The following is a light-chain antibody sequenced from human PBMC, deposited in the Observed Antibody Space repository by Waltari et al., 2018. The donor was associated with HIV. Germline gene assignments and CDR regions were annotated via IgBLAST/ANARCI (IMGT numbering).Light chain of an antibody. CDR2: DND. CDR3: GTWDSSLNGYYV. J-gene: IGLJ1*01. CDR1: SSTIGDNY. Sequence: QSVLTQPPSVSAAPGQKVTISCSGSSSTIGDNYVSWYQQLPGSAPKLLIYDNDKRPSGIPDRFSGAKSGTSASLGITGLQTGDEAHYYCGTWDSSLNGYYVFGTGTKVTVL. V-gene: IGLV1-51*01.